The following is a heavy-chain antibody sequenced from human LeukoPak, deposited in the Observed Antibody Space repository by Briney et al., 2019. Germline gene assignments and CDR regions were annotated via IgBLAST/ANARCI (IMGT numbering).Heavy chain of an antibody. CDR3: AKDRYGSGSFPFDP. CDR2: ISYDGSNK. J-gene: IGHJ5*02. V-gene: IGHV3-30*18. CDR1: GFTFSSYG. Sequence: PGGSLRLSCAAFGFTFSSYGMHRVRQAPGKGLEWVAVISYDGSNKYYADSVKGRFTISRDNSKNTLYLQMNSLRAEDTAVYYCAKDRYGSGSFPFDPWGQGTLVTVSS. D-gene: IGHD3-10*01.